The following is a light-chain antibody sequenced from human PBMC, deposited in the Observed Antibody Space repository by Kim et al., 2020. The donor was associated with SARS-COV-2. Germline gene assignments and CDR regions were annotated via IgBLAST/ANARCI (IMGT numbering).Light chain of an antibody. CDR1: QSGSSN. Sequence: SVWPGERATRSCRASQSGSSNLAWYQQKPGQAPRLLIYGASTRATGIPARFSGSGSGTEFTLTISSLQSEDFAVYYCQQYNNWWTFGQGTKVDIK. J-gene: IGKJ1*01. CDR2: GAS. CDR3: QQYNNWWT. V-gene: IGKV3-15*01.